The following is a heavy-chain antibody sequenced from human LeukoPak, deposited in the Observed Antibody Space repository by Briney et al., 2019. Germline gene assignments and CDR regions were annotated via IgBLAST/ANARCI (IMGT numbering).Heavy chain of an antibody. V-gene: IGHV3-48*03. CDR3: AKGSDVVVVVAVDY. Sequence: GGSLRLSCAASGFTFSSYEMNWVRQAPGKGLEWVSYISNSGSTIYYADSVKGRFTISRDNAKNSLYLQMNSLRAEDTAVYYCAKGSDVVVVVAVDYWGQGTLVTVSS. CDR1: GFTFSSYE. J-gene: IGHJ4*02. CDR2: ISNSGSTI. D-gene: IGHD2-15*01.